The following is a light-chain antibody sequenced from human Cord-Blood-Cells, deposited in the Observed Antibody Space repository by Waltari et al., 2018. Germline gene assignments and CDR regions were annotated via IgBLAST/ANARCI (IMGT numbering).Light chain of an antibody. CDR2: KAS. V-gene: IGKV1-5*03. Sequence: DIQVTQSPSTLSVSVGGRVTSTCRASQSISSWWAWYQQTPGKAPKLLIYKASSLESGVPSRFGGSGSETEFTLTISSLQPDDFATYYCQQGFTFGPETKVDIK. CDR3: QQGFT. CDR1: QSISSW. J-gene: IGKJ3*01.